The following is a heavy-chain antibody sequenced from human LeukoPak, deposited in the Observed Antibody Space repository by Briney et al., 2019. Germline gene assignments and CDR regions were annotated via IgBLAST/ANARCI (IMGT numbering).Heavy chain of an antibody. J-gene: IGHJ6*02. CDR1: GGTFSSYT. CDR2: IIPILGKP. D-gene: IGHD1-14*01. Sequence: GSSVKVSCKASGGTFSSYTITWVRQAPGQGLEWMGRIIPILGKPNYVQKFQGRVTITADKSTSTAYMEPSSLRSEDTAVYYCFGNYYGMDVWGQGTTVTVSS. V-gene: IGHV1-69*02. CDR3: FGNYYGMDV.